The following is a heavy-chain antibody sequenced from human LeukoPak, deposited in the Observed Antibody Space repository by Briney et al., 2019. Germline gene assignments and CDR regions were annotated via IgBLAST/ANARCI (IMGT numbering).Heavy chain of an antibody. D-gene: IGHD3-16*01. CDR1: GFTVSSNY. J-gene: IGHJ4*02. V-gene: IGHV3-53*01. CDR2: IYSGGST. CDR3: ANEWGTADFDY. Sequence: GGSLRLSCAASGFTVSSNYMSWVRQAPGKGLEWVSVIYSGGSTYYADSVKGRFTISRDNSKNTLYLQMNSLRAEDTAVYYCANEWGTADFDYWGQGTLVTVSP.